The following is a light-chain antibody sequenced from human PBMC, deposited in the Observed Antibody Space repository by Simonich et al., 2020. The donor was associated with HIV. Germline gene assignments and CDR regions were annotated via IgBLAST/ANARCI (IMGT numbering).Light chain of an antibody. CDR2: WAS. CDR1: QSVLYSSNNKNY. V-gene: IGKV4-1*01. CDR3: QQYYSTPGT. Sequence: DIVMTQSPNSLAVSLGERATINCKSSQSVLYSSNNKNYLAWYQQKPGQPPKLLIYWASTRESGVPDRFSGSGSGTEFSLTISSLQAEDVAVYCCQQYYSTPGTFGQGTKLEIK. J-gene: IGKJ2*01.